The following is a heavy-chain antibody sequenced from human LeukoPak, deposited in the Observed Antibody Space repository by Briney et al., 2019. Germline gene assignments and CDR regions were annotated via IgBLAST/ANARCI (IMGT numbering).Heavy chain of an antibody. Sequence: SVKVSCKASGGTFSSYAISWVRQAPGQGLEWMGGIIPIFGTANYAQKFQGRVTITADKSTSTAYMELSSLRSEDTAVYYCTRHLVANDAFDIWGQGTMVTVSS. D-gene: IGHD2-2*01. CDR2: IIPIFGTA. J-gene: IGHJ3*02. CDR1: GGTFSSYA. V-gene: IGHV1-69*06. CDR3: TRHLVANDAFDI.